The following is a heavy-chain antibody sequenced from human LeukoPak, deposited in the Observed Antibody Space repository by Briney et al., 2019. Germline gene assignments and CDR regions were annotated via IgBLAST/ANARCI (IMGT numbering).Heavy chain of an antibody. CDR1: GYTITELS. CDR2: FDPEDGET. D-gene: IGHD6-19*01. CDR3: ATSSGWYHGSFDY. J-gene: IGHJ4*02. V-gene: IGHV1-24*01. Sequence: ASVKVSCKVSGYTITELSMHWVRQAPGKGLEWMGGFDPEDGETIYAQKFQGRVTMTEDTSTDTAYMELSSLRSEDTAVYYCATSSGWYHGSFDYWGQGTLVTVSS.